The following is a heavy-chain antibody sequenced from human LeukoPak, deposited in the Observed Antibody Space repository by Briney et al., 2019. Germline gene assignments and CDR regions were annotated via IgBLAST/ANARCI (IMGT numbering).Heavy chain of an antibody. V-gene: IGHV3-9*01. J-gene: IGHJ6*02. D-gene: IGHD5-12*01. CDR2: ISWNSGSI. CDR1: GFTFDDYA. CDR3: ARLTSYNHDYSGRYGLDV. Sequence: PGGSLRLSCAASGFTFDDYAMHWVRHAPGKGLEWVSGISWNSGSIGYADSVKGRFTISRDNAKNSLYLQMNSLRAEDTAVYYCARLTSYNHDYSGRYGLDVWGQGTTVTVSS.